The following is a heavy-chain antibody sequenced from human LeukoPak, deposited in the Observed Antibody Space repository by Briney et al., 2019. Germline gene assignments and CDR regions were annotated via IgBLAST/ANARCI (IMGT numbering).Heavy chain of an antibody. CDR2: INSDGSST. Sequence: GGSLRLSCAASGLTFSNYWMHWVRQAPGKGLVWVSRINSDGSSTSYADSVKGRFTISRDNAKNTLYLQMNSLRAEDTAVYYCARDGVIPYFDYWGQGTLVTVSS. CDR1: GLTFSNYW. V-gene: IGHV3-74*01. CDR3: ARDGVIPYFDY. J-gene: IGHJ4*02. D-gene: IGHD3-16*02.